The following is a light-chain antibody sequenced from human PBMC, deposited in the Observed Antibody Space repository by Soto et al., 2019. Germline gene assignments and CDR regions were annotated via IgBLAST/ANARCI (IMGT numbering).Light chain of an antibody. CDR1: QSVLYSSNNKNY. CDR3: QQYYSLYT. V-gene: IGKV4-1*01. Sequence: DIVMTQSPDSLAVSLGERATINCKSSQSVLYSSNNKNYLAWYQQKPGQPPKLLIYWASTRESWVPDRFSGNGSGTDFTLTISSLQAEDVAVYYCQQYYSLYTFGQGTKLEIK. CDR2: WAS. J-gene: IGKJ2*01.